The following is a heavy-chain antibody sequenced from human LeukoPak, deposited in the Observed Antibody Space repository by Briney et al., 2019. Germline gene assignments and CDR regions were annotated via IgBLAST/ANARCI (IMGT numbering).Heavy chain of an antibody. CDR1: GGSFSAYY. CDR2: INHSGST. Sequence: SETLSLTCAVYGGSFSAYYWSWIRQTPGKRLEWIGEINHSGSTNYNPSLKSRVTISVDTSKNQFSLKLSSVTAADTAVYYCARGRSYYDSSGYLGAFDIWGQGTMVTVSS. V-gene: IGHV4-34*01. J-gene: IGHJ3*02. CDR3: ARGRSYYDSSGYLGAFDI. D-gene: IGHD3-22*01.